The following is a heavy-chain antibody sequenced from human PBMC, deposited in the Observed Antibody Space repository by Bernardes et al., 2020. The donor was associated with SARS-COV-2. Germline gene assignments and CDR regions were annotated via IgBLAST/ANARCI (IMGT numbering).Heavy chain of an antibody. CDR3: AKDREVIHGYYFDS. J-gene: IGHJ4*02. CDR2: ISGSGTST. D-gene: IGHD2-21*01. V-gene: IGHV3-23*01. CDR1: GFTFSSYG. Sequence: GGSLRLSCAASGFTFSSYGMHWVRQAPGKGLEWVAVISGSGTSTYHADSVKGRFTVSRDNSKNTLYLQMNSLRAEDTAVYFCAKDREVIHGYYFDSWGLGTLVTVSS.